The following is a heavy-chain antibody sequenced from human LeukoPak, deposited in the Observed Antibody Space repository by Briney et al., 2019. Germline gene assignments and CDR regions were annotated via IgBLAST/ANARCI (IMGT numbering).Heavy chain of an antibody. D-gene: IGHD3-9*01. J-gene: IGHJ4*02. CDR2: IYSGGST. V-gene: IGHV3-53*05. Sequence: SGGSLRPSCAASGFTVSSNYMSWVRQAPGKGLEWVSVIYSGGSTYYADSVKGRFTISRDNSKNTLYLQMNSLRAEDTAVYYCAKELGLAYYDILTGYLTYDYWGQGTLVTVSS. CDR3: AKELGLAYYDILTGYLTYDY. CDR1: GFTVSSNY.